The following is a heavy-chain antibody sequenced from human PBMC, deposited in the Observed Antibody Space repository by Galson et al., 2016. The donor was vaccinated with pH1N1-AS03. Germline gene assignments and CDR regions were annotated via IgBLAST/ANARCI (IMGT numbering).Heavy chain of an antibody. CDR1: GYSFPSHW. J-gene: IGHJ4*02. CDR3: ARWSNDYGSY. Sequence: QSGAEVKKPGESLKISCKGSGYSFPSHWIARVRQMPGKGLEWMGIIYPSDSDTRYNSSFQGQVTISADTSISTAYLQWNSLKASDTAIYYCARWSNDYGSYWGQGTLVTVSS. CDR2: IYPSDSDT. D-gene: IGHD4-17*01. V-gene: IGHV5-51*01.